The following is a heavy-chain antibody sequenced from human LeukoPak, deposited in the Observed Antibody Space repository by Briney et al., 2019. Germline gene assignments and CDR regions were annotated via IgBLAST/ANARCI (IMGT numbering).Heavy chain of an antibody. Sequence: GGSLRLSCAASGFTFSTYAMSWVRQATGKGLEWVSNFSGSGDTTYYADSVKGRFPISRDNSKNTLYLQMNSLRAEDTAVYYYREPRIPGGCWGQGTLVTVSS. V-gene: IGHV3-23*01. CDR1: GFTFSTYA. CDR3: REPRIPGGC. D-gene: IGHD1-1*01. CDR2: FSGSGDTT. J-gene: IGHJ4*02.